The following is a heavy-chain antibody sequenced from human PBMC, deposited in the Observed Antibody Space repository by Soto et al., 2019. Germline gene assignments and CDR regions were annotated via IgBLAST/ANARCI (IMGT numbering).Heavy chain of an antibody. CDR1: GFTFSSYA. CDR2: ISGSGGST. V-gene: IGHV3-23*01. D-gene: IGHD1-26*01. J-gene: IGHJ4*02. CDR3: ANRQSYLFDY. Sequence: GSLRLACSASGFTFSSYAMSWVRQAPGKGLEWVSAISGSGGSTYYADSVKGRFTISRDNSKNTLYLQMNSLRAEDTAVYYCANRQSYLFDYWGQGTLVTVSS.